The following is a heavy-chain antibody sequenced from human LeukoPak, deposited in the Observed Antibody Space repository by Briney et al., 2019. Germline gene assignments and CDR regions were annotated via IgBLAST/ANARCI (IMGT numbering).Heavy chain of an antibody. Sequence: PGGSLRLSCAASGFTLSSYAMSWVRQGPGKGLEWVSAISVSGNTYHADSVKGRFTISRDNAKNSLYLQMNSLRAEDTAVYYCASGGLLAFDPWGQGTLVTVSS. CDR2: ISVSGNT. CDR3: ASGGLLAFDP. CDR1: GFTLSSYA. V-gene: IGHV3-23*01. D-gene: IGHD5-12*01. J-gene: IGHJ5*02.